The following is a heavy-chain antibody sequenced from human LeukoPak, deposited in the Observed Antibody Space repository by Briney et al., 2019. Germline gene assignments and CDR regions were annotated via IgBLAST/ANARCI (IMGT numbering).Heavy chain of an antibody. V-gene: IGHV3-33*06. Sequence: GGSPRLSCAASGFTFSSYGMHWVRQPPGKGLEWVAVIWYDGSDKYYADSVKGRFTISRDNSKNTLYLQLNSLRAEDTAVYYCAKDREGVPADYWGQGTLVTVSS. CDR1: GFTFSSYG. J-gene: IGHJ4*02. CDR3: AKDREGVPADY. D-gene: IGHD2-2*01. CDR2: IWYDGSDK.